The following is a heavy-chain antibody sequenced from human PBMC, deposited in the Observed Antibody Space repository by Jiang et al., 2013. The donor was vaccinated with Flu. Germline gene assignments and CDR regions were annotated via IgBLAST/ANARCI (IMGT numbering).Heavy chain of an antibody. V-gene: IGHV2-70*11. Sequence: KPTQTLTLTCTFSGFSLSTSGMCVSWIRQPPGKALEWLARIDWDDDKYYSTSLKTRLTISKDTSKNQVVPTMTNMDPVDTATYYCARQYYYDSSGYYGDFDYWGQGTLVTISS. CDR3: ARQYYYDSSGYYGDFDY. CDR1: GFSLSTSGMC. J-gene: IGHJ4*02. CDR2: IDWDDDK. D-gene: IGHD3-22*01.